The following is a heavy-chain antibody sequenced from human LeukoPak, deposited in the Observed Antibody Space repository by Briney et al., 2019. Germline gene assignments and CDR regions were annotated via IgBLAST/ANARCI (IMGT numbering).Heavy chain of an antibody. CDR3: IRTLIVATSPYMDV. D-gene: IGHD5-12*01. CDR1: GFTFSSYW. Sequence: PGGSLRLSCAASGFTFSSYWMHWVRQAPGKGPVWVSRVNSDGTGTTYADSVEGRFTISRDNAKNTVYLQMNSLRAEDTAIYYCIRTLIVATSPYMDVWGKGTTVTVSS. V-gene: IGHV3-74*01. J-gene: IGHJ6*03. CDR2: VNSDGTGT.